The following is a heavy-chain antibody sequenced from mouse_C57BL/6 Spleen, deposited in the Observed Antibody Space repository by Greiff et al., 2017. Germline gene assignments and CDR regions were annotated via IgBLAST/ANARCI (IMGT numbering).Heavy chain of an antibody. J-gene: IGHJ3*01. CDR1: GYTFTDYY. D-gene: IGHD4-1*01. CDR2: INPYNGGT. V-gene: IGHV1-19*01. CDR3: ALTGRGAWFAY. Sequence: VQLQQSGPVLVKPGASVKMSCKASGYTFTDYYMNWVKQSHGKSLEWIGVINPYNGGTSYNQKFKGKATLTVDKSSSTAYMELNSLTSEDSAVYYCALTGRGAWFAYWGQGTLVTVSA.